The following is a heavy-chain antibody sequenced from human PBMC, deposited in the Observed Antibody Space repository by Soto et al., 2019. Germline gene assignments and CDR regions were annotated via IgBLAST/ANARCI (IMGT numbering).Heavy chain of an antibody. CDR3: ASSGWWYFDY. D-gene: IGHD6-19*01. CDR1: GGSITSSSFY. V-gene: IGHV4-39*01. Sequence: SETLCLTCTVSGGSITSSSFYWGWIRQPPGKGLEWIGSIYYSGSTYYNPSLKSRVTISVDTSKNQFSLKLSSVTAADTAVYYCASSGWWYFDYWGQGTLVTVS. J-gene: IGHJ4*02. CDR2: IYYSGST.